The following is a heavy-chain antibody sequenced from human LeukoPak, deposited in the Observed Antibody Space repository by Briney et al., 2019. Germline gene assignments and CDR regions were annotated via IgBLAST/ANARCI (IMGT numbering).Heavy chain of an antibody. CDR3: ARDGVAAAAGTAFDY. V-gene: IGHV4-34*01. D-gene: IGHD6-13*01. J-gene: IGHJ4*02. CDR1: GGSFSGYY. Sequence: SETLSLTCAVYGGSFSGYYWSWIRQPPGKGLEWIGEINHSGSTSYNPSLKSRVTISVDTSKNQFSLKLSSVTAADTAVYYCARDGVAAAAGTAFDYWGQGTLVTVSS. CDR2: INHSGST.